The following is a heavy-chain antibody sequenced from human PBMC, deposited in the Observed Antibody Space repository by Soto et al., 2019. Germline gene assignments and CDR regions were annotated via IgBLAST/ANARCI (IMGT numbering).Heavy chain of an antibody. CDR2: IDTNGVT. CDR1: GDSLRRGFHH. J-gene: IGHJ4*02. D-gene: IGHD2-8*01. V-gene: IGHV4-30-4*01. CDR3: ARGTVYYCPNDKCGFFFDH. Sequence: QVQLQESGSGLLKPSQTLSLDCSVSGDSLRRGFHHWSWIRQTPGKGLQLIGYIDTNGVTHYDPSFRTRRNMSIVTTERRCSLKVTSVTAADTAVYYCARGTVYYCPNDKCGFFFDHWGQGARVTVTS.